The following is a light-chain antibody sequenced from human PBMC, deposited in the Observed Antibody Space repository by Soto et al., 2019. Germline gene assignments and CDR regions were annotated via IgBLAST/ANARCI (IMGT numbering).Light chain of an antibody. CDR2: AAS. CDR1: QSVTGTF. CDR3: QQSYSSPFT. J-gene: IGKJ3*01. V-gene: IGKV3-20*01. Sequence: EIVLTQSPGILSLSPGERASLSCRASQSVTGTFLAWYQQKPGQAPRLLIYAASSRATGIPDRFSGRGSGTDFTLSITRLEPEDFAVYYCQQSYSSPFTFGPGTKVDIK.